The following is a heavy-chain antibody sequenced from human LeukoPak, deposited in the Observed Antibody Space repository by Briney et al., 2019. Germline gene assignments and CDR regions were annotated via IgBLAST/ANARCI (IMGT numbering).Heavy chain of an antibody. J-gene: IGHJ1*01. Sequence: GGSLRLSCAASGFTFDDYAMHWVRQAPGKGLEWVSLISWDGGSTYYADSVKGRFTISRDNSKNSLYLQMNSLRAEDTALYYCAKAVGRVAGTLAYFQHWGQGTLVTVSS. CDR3: AKAVGRVAGTLAYFQH. V-gene: IGHV3-43D*03. CDR1: GFTFDDYA. CDR2: ISWDGGST. D-gene: IGHD6-19*01.